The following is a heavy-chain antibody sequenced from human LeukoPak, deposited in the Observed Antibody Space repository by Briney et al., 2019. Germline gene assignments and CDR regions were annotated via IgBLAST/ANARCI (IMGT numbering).Heavy chain of an antibody. CDR1: GGSFSGYY. Sequence: PSETLSLTCTVYGGSFSGYYWSWIRQPPGKGPEWIGEINHTGSTNYNPSLKSRVTISVDTSKNQFSLKLSSVTAADTAVYYCARGDWYSSSNNWFDPWGQGTLVTVSS. CDR2: INHTGST. D-gene: IGHD6-6*01. J-gene: IGHJ5*02. CDR3: ARGDWYSSSNNWFDP. V-gene: IGHV4-34*01.